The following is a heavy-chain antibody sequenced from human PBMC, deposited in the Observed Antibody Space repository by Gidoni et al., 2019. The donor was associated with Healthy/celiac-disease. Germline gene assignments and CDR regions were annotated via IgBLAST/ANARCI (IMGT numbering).Heavy chain of an antibody. CDR2: IIPIFGTA. J-gene: IGHJ1*01. Sequence: QVQLVQSGAEVKKPGSSVKVSCKASGGTFSSYAISWVRQAPGQGLEWMGGIIPIFGTANYAQKFQGRVTITADESTSTAYMELSSLRSEDTAVYYCARKLLSCSSTSCHVRGFQHWGQGTLVTVSS. D-gene: IGHD2-2*01. V-gene: IGHV1-69*01. CDR1: GGTFSSYA. CDR3: ARKLLSCSSTSCHVRGFQH.